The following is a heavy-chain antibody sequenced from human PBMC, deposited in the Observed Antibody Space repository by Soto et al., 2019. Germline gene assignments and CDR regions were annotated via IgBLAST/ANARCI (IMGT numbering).Heavy chain of an antibody. CDR1: GFTFSIYA. D-gene: IGHD3-22*01. CDR2: ISYDGSNK. Sequence: GGSLRISCAASGFTFSIYAMHWVRQAPGKGLEWVAVISYDGSNKYYADSVKGRFTISRDNSKNTLYLQMNSLRAEDTAVYYCARDPHSRGYLDYWGQGTLVTVSS. V-gene: IGHV3-30-3*01. CDR3: ARDPHSRGYLDY. J-gene: IGHJ4*02.